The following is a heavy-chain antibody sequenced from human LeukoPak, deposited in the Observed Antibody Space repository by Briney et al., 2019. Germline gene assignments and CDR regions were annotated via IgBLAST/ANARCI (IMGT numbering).Heavy chain of an antibody. CDR1: GYSFSMYG. Sequence: ASVKVSCKASGYSFSMYGITWARQAPGQGLEYLGWISASDGTTNYAQKVQDRVTMTTDTSTSTASLELRSLRSEDTAVYYCARCGAAVTTHFSHWGQGTLVTVSS. D-gene: IGHD4-17*01. CDR2: ISASDGTT. CDR3: ARCGAAVTTHFSH. J-gene: IGHJ4*02. V-gene: IGHV1-18*01.